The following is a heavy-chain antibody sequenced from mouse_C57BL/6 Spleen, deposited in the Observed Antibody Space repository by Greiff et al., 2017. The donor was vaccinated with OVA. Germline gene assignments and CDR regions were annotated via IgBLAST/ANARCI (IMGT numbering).Heavy chain of an antibody. CDR3: AIGSSYDYFDY. CDR2: ISSGSSTI. J-gene: IGHJ2*01. D-gene: IGHD1-1*01. CDR1: GFTFSDYG. Sequence: VQLQQSGGGLVKPGGSLKLSCAASGFTFSDYGMHWVRQAPEKGLEWVAYISSGSSTIYYADTVKGRFTISRDNAKNTLFLQMTSLRSEDTAMYYCAIGSSYDYFDYWGQGTTLTVSS. V-gene: IGHV5-17*01.